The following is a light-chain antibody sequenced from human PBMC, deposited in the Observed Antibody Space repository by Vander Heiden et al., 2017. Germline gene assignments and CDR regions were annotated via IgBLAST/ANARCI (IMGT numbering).Light chain of an antibody. V-gene: IGKV3-11*01. CDR2: DAS. Sequence: EIVLTQSPVTLSLSPGERATLSCRASQSVSSYLAWYQQKPGQAPRLLIYDASTRATGIPARFSGSGSGTDFTLTISSLEPEDFAVYYCQQRSNWPLFTFGGGTKVEIK. CDR1: QSVSSY. J-gene: IGKJ4*01. CDR3: QQRSNWPLFT.